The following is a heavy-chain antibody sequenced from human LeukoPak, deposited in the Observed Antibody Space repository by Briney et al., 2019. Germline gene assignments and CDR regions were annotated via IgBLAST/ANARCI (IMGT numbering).Heavy chain of an antibody. V-gene: IGHV4-59*08. CDR2: LYYSGST. CDR3: ARLASGSYGPLTPFDY. CDR1: GGSISSYY. Sequence: SETLSLTCAVSGGSISSYYWSWIRQPPGKGLEWIGYLYYSGSTNYNPSLKSRVTISVDTSKNQFSLRLSSVTAADTAVYYSARLASGSYGPLTPFDYWGQGTLVTVSS. J-gene: IGHJ4*02. D-gene: IGHD1-26*01.